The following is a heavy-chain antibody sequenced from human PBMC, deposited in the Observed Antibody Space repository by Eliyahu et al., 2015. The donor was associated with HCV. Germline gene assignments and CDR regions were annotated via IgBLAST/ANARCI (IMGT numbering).Heavy chain of an antibody. CDR1: GGSFSGYY. CDR3: ARVRPKIFISSGGAYGMDV. J-gene: IGHJ6*02. Sequence: QVQLQQWGAGLLKPSETLSLTCAVYGGSFSGYYWRWIRQPPGKGLEWIGEINHSGSTNYNPSLKSRVTISVDTSKNQFSLKLSSVTAADTAVYYCARVRPKIFISSGGAYGMDVWGQGTTVTVSS. D-gene: IGHD6-19*01. CDR2: INHSGST. V-gene: IGHV4-34*01.